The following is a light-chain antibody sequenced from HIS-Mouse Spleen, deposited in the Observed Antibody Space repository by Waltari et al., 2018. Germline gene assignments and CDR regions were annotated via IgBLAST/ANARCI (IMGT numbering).Light chain of an antibody. J-gene: IGLJ3*02. CDR1: SSDVGSYNL. Sequence: QSALTQPPSVSGSPGQSLTISCTGTSSDVGSYNLASWYQQHPGKAPKLMIYEGSKRPSGVSNRFSGSKSGNTASLTISGLQAEDEADYYCCSYAGSSTWVFGGGTKLTVL. CDR2: EGS. V-gene: IGLV2-23*01. CDR3: CSYAGSSTWV.